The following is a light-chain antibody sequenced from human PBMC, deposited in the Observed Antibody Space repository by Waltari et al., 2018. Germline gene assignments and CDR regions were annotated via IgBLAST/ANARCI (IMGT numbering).Light chain of an antibody. Sequence: SSELTQDPTVSVALGQTVRITCQGESLRRYYPSWYQHRPGPAPILVFYGQVSRHTGIPERFSGSISGNTASLTSTGAQAEDEADYYCHSRDSSSTRFFGGGTRLTV. V-gene: IGLV3-19*01. CDR1: SLRRYY. CDR2: GQV. CDR3: HSRDSSSTRF. J-gene: IGLJ2*01.